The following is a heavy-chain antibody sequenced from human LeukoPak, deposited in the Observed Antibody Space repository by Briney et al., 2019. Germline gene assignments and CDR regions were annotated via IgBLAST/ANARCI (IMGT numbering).Heavy chain of an antibody. CDR3: ASARGSIYGSLGH. Sequence: PGGSLRLSCAASGFIVSSNYMSWVRQAPGKGLEWVSVIYRGGSTLYADSVKGRFSISRDKCKNTLYLQMNSLRAQDTAVYYCASARGSIYGSLGHWGEVPLLTVFS. V-gene: IGHV3-53*01. J-gene: IGHJ4*02. D-gene: IGHD5-18*01. CDR1: GFIVSSNY. CDR2: IYRGGST.